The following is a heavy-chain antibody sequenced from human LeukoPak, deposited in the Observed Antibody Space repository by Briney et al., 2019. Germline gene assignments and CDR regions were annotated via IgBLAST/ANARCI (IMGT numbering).Heavy chain of an antibody. J-gene: IGHJ5*02. CDR3: ARSSGSYGIRNWFDP. CDR2: IYYSGST. CDR1: GGSISSYY. Sequence: PSETLSLTCTVSGGSISSYYWSWIRQPPGKGLEWVGYIYYSGSTNYNPSLKSRVTISVDTCKNQFSLKLSSVTAADTAVYYCARSSGSYGIRNWFDPWGQGTLVTVSS. D-gene: IGHD1-26*01. V-gene: IGHV4-59*01.